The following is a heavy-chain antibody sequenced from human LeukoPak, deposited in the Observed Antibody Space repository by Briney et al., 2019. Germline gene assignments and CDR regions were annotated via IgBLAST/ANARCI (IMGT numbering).Heavy chain of an antibody. V-gene: IGHV4-39*07. Sequence: PSETLSLTCTVSVGSISSSSYYWGWIRQPPGKGLEWIGSIYYSVSTYYNPSLKSRVTISVDTSKNQFSLKLSSVTAADTAVYYCASGGVASFDPFDYWGQGTLVTVSS. CDR3: ASGGVASFDPFDY. J-gene: IGHJ4*02. CDR2: IYYSVST. D-gene: IGHD3-16*01. CDR1: VGSISSSSYY.